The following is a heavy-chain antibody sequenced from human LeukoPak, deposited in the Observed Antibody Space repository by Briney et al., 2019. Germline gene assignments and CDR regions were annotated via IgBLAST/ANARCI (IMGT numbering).Heavy chain of an antibody. Sequence: SETLSLTCTVSGGSISSYYWSWIRQPPGKGLEWIGYIYYSGSTNYNPSLKSRVTISVDTSKNQFSLKLSSVTAADTAVYYCARAVSQKRYYYDSSGYRFVYYYYYYMDVWGKGTTVTVSS. CDR1: GGSISSYY. D-gene: IGHD3-22*01. CDR3: ARAVSQKRYYYDSSGYRFVYYYYYYMDV. CDR2: IYYSGST. V-gene: IGHV4-59*01. J-gene: IGHJ6*03.